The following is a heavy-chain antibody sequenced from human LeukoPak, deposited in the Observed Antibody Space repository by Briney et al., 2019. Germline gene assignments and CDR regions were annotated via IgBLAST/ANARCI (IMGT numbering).Heavy chain of an antibody. CDR2: VYYNGIT. D-gene: IGHD5-12*01. V-gene: IGHV4-59*08. J-gene: IGHJ4*02. CDR3: ARHLYSGYDRVFDY. Sequence: SETLSLTCTVSGGSISGYYWIWIRQPPGKGLEWIGYVYYNGITKYNPSLKSRVTISVDTSKSQFSLKRSSVAAADTAVYFCARHLYSGYDRVFDYWGRGSLVTVSS. CDR1: GGSISGYY.